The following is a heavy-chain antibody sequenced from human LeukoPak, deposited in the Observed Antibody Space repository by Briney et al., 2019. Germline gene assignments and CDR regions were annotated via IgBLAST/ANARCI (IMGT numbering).Heavy chain of an antibody. CDR2: ISGSGGST. Sequence: GGSLRLSCAASGFTFSSYAMSWVRQAPGKGLEWVSAISGSGGSTYYADSVKGRFTISRDNSKNTLYLQMNSLRAEDPAVYYCAKDVFDVDVPYSPPGYFDYWGQGTLVTVSS. D-gene: IGHD2-21*01. CDR3: AKDVFDVDVPYSPPGYFDY. V-gene: IGHV3-23*01. CDR1: GFTFSSYA. J-gene: IGHJ4*02.